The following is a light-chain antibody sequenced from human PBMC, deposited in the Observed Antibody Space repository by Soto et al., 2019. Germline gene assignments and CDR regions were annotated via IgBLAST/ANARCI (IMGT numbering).Light chain of an antibody. Sequence: IVLTQSPATLSLSPGDSATLSFRAARSVSSHLSGSQQKPGQAPRLXXYDXSSRPTDIPARLSGSGSATDFTLTISSLEPEDFALYYCQQRSNWPITFGQGTRLEIK. V-gene: IGKV3-11*01. CDR1: RSVSSH. CDR2: DXS. J-gene: IGKJ5*01. CDR3: QQRSNWPIT.